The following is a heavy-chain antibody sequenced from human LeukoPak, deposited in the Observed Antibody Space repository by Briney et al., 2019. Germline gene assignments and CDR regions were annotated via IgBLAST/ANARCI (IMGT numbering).Heavy chain of an antibody. CDR1: GYSFTSYW. CDR3: ARHLHQNSGSYWLNPLYYYGMDV. CDR2: IYPGDSDT. Sequence: GESLKISCKGSGYSFTSYWIGWVRQMPGKGLEWMGIIYPGDSDTRYSPSFQGQVTISADKSISTAYLQWSSLKASDTAMYYCARHLHQNSGSYWLNPLYYYGMDVWGQGTTVTVSS. J-gene: IGHJ6*02. D-gene: IGHD1-26*01. V-gene: IGHV5-51*01.